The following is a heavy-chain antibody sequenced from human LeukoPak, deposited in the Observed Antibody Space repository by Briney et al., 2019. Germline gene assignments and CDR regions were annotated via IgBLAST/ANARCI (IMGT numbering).Heavy chain of an antibody. J-gene: IGHJ4*02. V-gene: IGHV1-2*02. CDR1: GFTFTDHY. CDR2: IGPHSTFT. CDR3: VREGEGPLSKDFDY. Sequence: ATVKLPCKSSGFTFTDHYIHWVRQGPGQGLEWMGYIGPHSTFTSSPQEFQGRVTMTRDASMSTAYMELTRLTSDDTAVYYCVREGEGPLSKDFDYWGQGTLVTVSS. D-gene: IGHD2/OR15-2a*01.